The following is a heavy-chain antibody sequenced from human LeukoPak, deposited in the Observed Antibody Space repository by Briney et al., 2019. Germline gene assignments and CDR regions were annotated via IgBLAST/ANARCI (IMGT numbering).Heavy chain of an antibody. CDR3: ATSCGGDCYYVY. V-gene: IGHV1-24*01. Sequence: ASVKVSCKVSGYTLTELSMHWVRQAPGKGLEWMGGFDPEDGETIYAQKFQGRVTMTEDTSTDTAYMELSSLRSEDTAVYYCATSCGGDCYYVYWGQGTLVNVSS. J-gene: IGHJ4*02. CDR1: GYTLTELS. CDR2: FDPEDGET. D-gene: IGHD2-21*02.